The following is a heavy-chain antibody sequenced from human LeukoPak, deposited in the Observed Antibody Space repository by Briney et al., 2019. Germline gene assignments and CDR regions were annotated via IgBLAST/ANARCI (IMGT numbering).Heavy chain of an antibody. CDR3: ARGVDYSNYAGSYYFDY. CDR1: GGSISNYY. CDR2: IYSSGST. J-gene: IGHJ4*02. Sequence: PSETLSLTCTVSGGSISNYYWSWIRQPAGKGLEWIGRIYSSGSTNYNPSLKSRVTMSVDTSKNQFSLKLSSVTAADTAVYYCARGVDYSNYAGSYYFDYWGQGTLVTVSS. D-gene: IGHD4-11*01. V-gene: IGHV4-4*07.